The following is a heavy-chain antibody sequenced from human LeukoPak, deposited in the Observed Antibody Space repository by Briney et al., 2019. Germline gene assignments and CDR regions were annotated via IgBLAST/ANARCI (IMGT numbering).Heavy chain of an antibody. D-gene: IGHD5-24*01. V-gene: IGHV5-51*01. CDR3: ARASRDGYNQNFDH. CDR2: IYPGGSAT. Sequence: GASLKISCKGLGYSFSSYWNAWVRQRPGKGLEWMGIIYPGGSATRYDPSFQGQVTISADSSTSTAYLQWSSLRASDTAMYYCARASRDGYNQNFDHWGQGTLVTVSS. CDR1: GYSFSSYW. J-gene: IGHJ4*02.